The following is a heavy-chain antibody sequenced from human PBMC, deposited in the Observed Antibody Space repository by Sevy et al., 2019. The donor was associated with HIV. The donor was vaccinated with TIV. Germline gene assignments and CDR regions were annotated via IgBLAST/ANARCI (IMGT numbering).Heavy chain of an antibody. Sequence: GGSLRLSCAASGFTFSSYAMSWVRQAPGKGLEWVSAISGSGGSTYYADSVKGRFTISRDKSKNTRYLQMNSLRAEDTAVYYCAKDTSGSGSYYSFDAFDIWGQGTMVTVSS. J-gene: IGHJ3*02. CDR3: AKDTSGSGSYYSFDAFDI. D-gene: IGHD3-10*01. CDR2: ISGSGGST. CDR1: GFTFSSYA. V-gene: IGHV3-23*01.